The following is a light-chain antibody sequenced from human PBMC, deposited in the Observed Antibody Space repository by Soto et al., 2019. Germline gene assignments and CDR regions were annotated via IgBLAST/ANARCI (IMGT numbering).Light chain of an antibody. J-gene: IGLJ1*01. Sequence: QCSRRHPASVSWSPGQLITISCTGTSSDIGDYNYVSWYQQHPGKAPKLMIYEVSNRPSGISNRFSGSKSGNTASLTISGLQADEEADYYCSSYTSTSYYVFGTGTKVTVL. CDR1: SSDIGDYNY. V-gene: IGLV2-14*01. CDR2: EVS. CDR3: SSYTSTSYYV.